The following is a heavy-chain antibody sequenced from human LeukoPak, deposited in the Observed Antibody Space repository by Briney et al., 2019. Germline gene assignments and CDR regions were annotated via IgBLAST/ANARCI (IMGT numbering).Heavy chain of an antibody. CDR1: GGSISSYY. CDR3: ARNPRGCSGGSCYPYYFDY. Sequence: SETLSLTCTVSGGSISSYYWSWIRQPPGKGLEWIGYIYYSGSTNYNPSLKSRVTISVDTSKNQFSLKLSSVTAADTAVYYCARNPRGCSGGSCYPYYFDYWGQGTLVTVSS. D-gene: IGHD2-15*01. V-gene: IGHV4-59*01. J-gene: IGHJ4*02. CDR2: IYYSGST.